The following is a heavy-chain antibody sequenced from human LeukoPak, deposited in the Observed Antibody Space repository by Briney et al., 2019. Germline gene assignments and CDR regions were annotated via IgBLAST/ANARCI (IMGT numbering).Heavy chain of an antibody. CDR3: ARGRGSNCGGDCLSIDH. CDR1: DGPFSGYY. V-gene: IGHV4-34*01. CDR2: INHSGIT. J-gene: IGHJ4*02. D-gene: IGHD2-21*02. Sequence: PSETLSLTCGVHDGPFSGYYWNWIRQSPGKGLEWIGEINHSGITNYNPSLKSRVTISVDTSKKQFSLNLSSVTAADTAVYYCARGRGSNCGGDCLSIDHWGQGTRVTVSS.